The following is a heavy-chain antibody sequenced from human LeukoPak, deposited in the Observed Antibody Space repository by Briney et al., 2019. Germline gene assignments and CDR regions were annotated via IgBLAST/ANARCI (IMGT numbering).Heavy chain of an antibody. D-gene: IGHD3-22*01. V-gene: IGHV4-34*01. CDR1: GGSFSGYY. CDR2: INHSGST. CDR3: ARGPPWITMIVVVAPWDV. Sequence: PSETLSLTCAVYGGSFSGYYWSWIRQPPGKGLEWIGEINHSGSTNYNPSLKSRVTISVDTSKNQFSLKLSSVTAADTAVYYCARGPPWITMIVVVAPWDVWGKGTTVTVSS. J-gene: IGHJ6*04.